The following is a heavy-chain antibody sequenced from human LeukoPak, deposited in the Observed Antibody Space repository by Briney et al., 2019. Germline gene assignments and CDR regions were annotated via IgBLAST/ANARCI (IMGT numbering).Heavy chain of an antibody. CDR1: GGSISSSNYY. CDR2: IFYSGST. V-gene: IGHV4-39*01. Sequence: SETLSLICTVSGGSISSSNYYWGWIRQAPGKGLERIGSIFYSGSTYYNPSLKSRVTISVDTSKNQFSLKLSSVTAADTAVYYCARRRWGFHYYFDYWGQGTLVTVSS. J-gene: IGHJ4*02. CDR3: ARRRWGFHYYFDY. D-gene: IGHD2-21*01.